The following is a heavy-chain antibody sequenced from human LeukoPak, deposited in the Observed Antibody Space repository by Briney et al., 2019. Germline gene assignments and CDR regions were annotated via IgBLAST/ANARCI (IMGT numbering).Heavy chain of an antibody. CDR1: GGSISSSSYY. Sequence: SETLSLTCTVSGGSISSSSYYWGWIRQPPGKGLEWIGSIYYSGSTYYNPSLKSRVTISVDTSKNQFSLKLSSVTAADTAVYYCARLGYSSGWYFDYWGQGTLVTVSS. V-gene: IGHV4-39*01. CDR3: ARLGYSSGWYFDY. CDR2: IYYSGST. D-gene: IGHD6-19*01. J-gene: IGHJ4*02.